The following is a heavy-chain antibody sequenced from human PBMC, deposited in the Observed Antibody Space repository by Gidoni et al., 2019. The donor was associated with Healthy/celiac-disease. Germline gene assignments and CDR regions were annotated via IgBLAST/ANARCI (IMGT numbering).Heavy chain of an antibody. CDR1: GFTFSSYS. J-gene: IGHJ6*02. CDR2: ISSSSSNI. D-gene: IGHD3-10*01. CDR3: ARDQGFGELLYLPYYYYGMDV. Sequence: EVQLVESGGGLVKPGGSLSLSCAASGFTFSSYSMNWVRQAPGKGLEWVSSISSSSSNIYYADSGKGRFTISRDNAKNSLYLQMNSLRAEDTAVYYCARDQGFGELLYLPYYYYGMDVWGQGTTVTVSS. V-gene: IGHV3-21*01.